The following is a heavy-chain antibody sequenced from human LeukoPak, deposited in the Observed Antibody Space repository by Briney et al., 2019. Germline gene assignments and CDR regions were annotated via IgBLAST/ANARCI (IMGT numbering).Heavy chain of an antibody. D-gene: IGHD6-13*01. V-gene: IGHV1-2*02. CDR2: INPNSGGT. J-gene: IGHJ4*02. Sequence: ASVKVSCKASGYTFTGYYMHWVRQAPGQGLEWMGWINPNSGGTNYAQKFQGRVTMTRDTSISTAYMELSRLRSDDTAVYYCARDRGIAPRLYRPEYYFDYWGQGTLVAVSS. CDR3: ARDRGIAPRLYRPEYYFDY. CDR1: GYTFTGYY.